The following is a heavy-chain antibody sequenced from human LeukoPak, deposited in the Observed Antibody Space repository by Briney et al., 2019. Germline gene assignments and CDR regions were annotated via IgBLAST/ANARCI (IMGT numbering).Heavy chain of an antibody. CDR2: ISSSGSTI. V-gene: IGHV3-11*01. D-gene: IGHD2-2*01. CDR1: GFTFSDYY. Sequence: GGSLRLSCAASGFTFSDYYMSWIRQAPGKGLEWVSYISSSGSTIYYADSVKGRFTISRDNAKNSLYLQMNSLRAEDTAVYYCARDHCSSTSCYVGGHFDYWGQGTLVTVSS. CDR3: ARDHCSSTSCYVGGHFDY. J-gene: IGHJ4*02.